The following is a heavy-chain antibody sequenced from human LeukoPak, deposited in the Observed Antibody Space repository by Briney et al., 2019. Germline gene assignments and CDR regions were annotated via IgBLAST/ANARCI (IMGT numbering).Heavy chain of an antibody. CDR2: IYYSGST. D-gene: IGHD6-13*01. CDR1: GGSISSYY. V-gene: IGHV4-59*01. Sequence: SETLSLTCTVSGGSISSYYWSWIRQPPGKGLEWIGYIYYSGSTNYNPSLKSRVTISVDTSKNQFSLKLSSVTAADTAVYYCARDRVQQLVRGNCYYYYGMDVWGKGTTVTVSS. J-gene: IGHJ6*04. CDR3: ARDRVQQLVRGNCYYYYGMDV.